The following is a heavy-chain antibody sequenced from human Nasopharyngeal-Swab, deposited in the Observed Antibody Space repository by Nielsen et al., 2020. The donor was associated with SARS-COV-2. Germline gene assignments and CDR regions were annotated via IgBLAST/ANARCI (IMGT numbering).Heavy chain of an antibody. CDR2: ISHYGST. CDR3: ARGRSSGWYHYYFDY. J-gene: IGHJ4*02. V-gene: IGHV4-34*01. D-gene: IGHD6-19*01. CDR1: GGSISGYY. Sequence: SETLSLTCAVYGGSISGYYWSWIRQPPGKGLEWIGEISHYGSTNYNPSLKSRVTISVDTSKNQFSLKLSSVTAADTAAYYCARGRSSGWYHYYFDYWGQGTLVTVSS.